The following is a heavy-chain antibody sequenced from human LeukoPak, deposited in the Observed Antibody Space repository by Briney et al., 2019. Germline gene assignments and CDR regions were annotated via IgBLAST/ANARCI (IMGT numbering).Heavy chain of an antibody. CDR2: IYTSGST. CDR3: ARGMSYYGSGSYYGRDY. D-gene: IGHD3-10*01. CDR1: GGSISSYY. V-gene: IGHV4-4*07. J-gene: IGHJ4*02. Sequence: PSETLSLTCTVSGGSISSYYWSWIRQPAGKGLEWIGRIYTSGSTNYNPSLKSRVTMSVDTSKNQFSLKLSSVTAADTAVYYCARGMSYYGSGSYYGRDYWGQGTLVTVSS.